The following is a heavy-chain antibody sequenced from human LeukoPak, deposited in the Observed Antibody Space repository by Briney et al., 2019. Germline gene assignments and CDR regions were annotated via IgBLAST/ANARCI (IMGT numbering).Heavy chain of an antibody. Sequence: ASVTVSCKSSGYTFTDYYIHWVRQAPGQGLEWMGWINPDSGNTNSADNFQGRVTMTRDTSINTDYMEVSRLRSDDTHVYYCARARRDIGYDGWFDPWGQGTLVTVSS. CDR1: GYTFTDYY. D-gene: IGHD5-12*01. V-gene: IGHV1-2*02. CDR2: INPDSGNT. J-gene: IGHJ5*02. CDR3: ARARRDIGYDGWFDP.